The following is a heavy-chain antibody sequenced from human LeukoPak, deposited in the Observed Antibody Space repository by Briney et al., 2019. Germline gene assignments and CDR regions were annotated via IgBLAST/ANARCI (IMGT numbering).Heavy chain of an antibody. J-gene: IGHJ6*03. V-gene: IGHV4-39*07. D-gene: IGHD6-19*01. Sequence: SETLSLTCTVSGGSISSSSYYWGWIRQPPGKGLEWIGSIYYSGSTYYNPSLKSRVTISVDTSKNQFSLKLSSVTAADTAVYYCARETAVAGTFSYYMDVWAKGTTVTVSS. CDR2: IYYSGST. CDR1: GGSISSSSYY. CDR3: ARETAVAGTFSYYMDV.